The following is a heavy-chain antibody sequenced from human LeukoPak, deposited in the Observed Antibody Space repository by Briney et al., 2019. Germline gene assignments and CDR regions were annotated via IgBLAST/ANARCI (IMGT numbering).Heavy chain of an antibody. J-gene: IGHJ5*02. D-gene: IGHD3-16*01. CDR1: GGSISSYY. CDR2: IYHNENTRST. CDR3: ARGTHDLGVDP. Sequence: SETLSLTCTVSGGSISSYYWSWIRQPPGKGLEWIGYIYHNENTRSTNFNPSLKSRVTISIDSSKNQFSLKLSSVTAADTAVYYCARGTHDLGVDPWGQGTLVTVSS. V-gene: IGHV4-59*01.